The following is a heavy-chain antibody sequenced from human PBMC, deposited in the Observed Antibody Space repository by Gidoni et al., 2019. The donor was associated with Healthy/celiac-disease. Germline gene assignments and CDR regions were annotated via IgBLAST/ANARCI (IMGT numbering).Heavy chain of an antibody. D-gene: IGHD2-2*02. CDR3: AREKRYCSSTSCYIHYYYGMDV. CDR1: GGSISSDY. CDR2: IYYRGST. V-gene: IGHV4-59*01. J-gene: IGHJ6*02. Sequence: QVQLQESGTGLVKPAETLSITCTGSGGSISSDYWSWIRPPPGKGLEWIGYIYYRGSTNYTPSLKSRVTLSVDTSKNQFSLKLSSVTAADTAVYYCAREKRYCSSTSCYIHYYYGMDVWGQGTTVTVSS.